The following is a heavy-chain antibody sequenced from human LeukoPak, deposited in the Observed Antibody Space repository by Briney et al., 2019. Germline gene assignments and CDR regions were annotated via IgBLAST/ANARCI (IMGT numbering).Heavy chain of an antibody. CDR3: ARDESPLGYCSGGSCLNWFDP. Sequence: ASVKVSCKASGYTFTSYGISWVRQAPGQGLEWMGWISAYNGNTNYAQKLQGRVTMTTDTSTSTAYMELRSLRSDDTAVYYCARDESPLGYCSGGSCLNWFDPWGQGTLVTVSS. CDR2: ISAYNGNT. V-gene: IGHV1-18*01. CDR1: GYTFTSYG. J-gene: IGHJ5*02. D-gene: IGHD2-15*01.